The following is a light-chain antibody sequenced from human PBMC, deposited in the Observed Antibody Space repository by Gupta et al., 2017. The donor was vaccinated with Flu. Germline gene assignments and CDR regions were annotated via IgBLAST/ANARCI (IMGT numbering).Light chain of an antibody. V-gene: IGLV4-69*01. CDR1: SGHSSYA. J-gene: IGLJ3*02. CDR3: QTWGTGIRV. CDR2: LNSDGSH. Sequence: VKLTCTLSSGHSSYAIAWHQQQPEKGPRYLMKLNSDGSHTKGDGIPDRFSGSSSGAERYLTISSLQAEDEADYYCQTWGTGIRVFGGGTKLTVL.